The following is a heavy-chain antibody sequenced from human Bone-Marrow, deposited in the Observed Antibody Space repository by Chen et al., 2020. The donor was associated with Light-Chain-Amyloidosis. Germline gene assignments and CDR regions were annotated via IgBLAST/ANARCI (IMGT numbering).Heavy chain of an antibody. V-gene: IGHV5-51*01. D-gene: IGHD5-12*01. CDR3: ARRRDGYNFDY. CDR1: GYTFPNYW. CDR2: IYPDDSDA. Sequence: SGPEVKHTGESLKISCKGTGYTFPNYWIGWVRQMPGKGLEWMGVIYPDDSDARYSPSFEGQVTISADKSRTACERKGRRRRASGQELYYCARRRDGYNFDYWGQGTLVTVSS. J-gene: IGHJ4*02.